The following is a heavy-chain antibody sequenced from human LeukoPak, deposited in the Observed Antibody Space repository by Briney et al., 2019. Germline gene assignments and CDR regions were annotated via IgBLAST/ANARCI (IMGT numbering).Heavy chain of an antibody. CDR2: INHSGST. D-gene: IGHD3-22*01. CDR1: GGSFSGYY. J-gene: IGHJ4*02. CDR3: ARWSGSGYYYVFDY. Sequence: SETLSLTCAVYGGSFSGYYWSWIRQPPGKGLEWIGEINHSGSTNYNPSLKSRVTISVDTSKNQFSLKLSFVTAADTAVYYCARWSGSGYYYVFDYWGQGTLVTVSS. V-gene: IGHV4-34*01.